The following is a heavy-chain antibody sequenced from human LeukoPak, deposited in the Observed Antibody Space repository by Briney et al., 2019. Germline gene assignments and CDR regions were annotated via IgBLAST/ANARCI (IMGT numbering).Heavy chain of an antibody. J-gene: IGHJ4*02. V-gene: IGHV4-39*01. D-gene: IGHD2-21*02. CDR3: ARLVVTARKPIDY. CDR2: IYYSGST. Sequence: SETLSLTRTVSGGSISSSSYYWGWIRQPPGKGLEWIGSIYYSGSTYYNPSLKSRVTISVDTSKNQFSLKLSSVTAADTAVYYCARLVVTARKPIDYWGQGTLVTVSS. CDR1: GGSISSSSYY.